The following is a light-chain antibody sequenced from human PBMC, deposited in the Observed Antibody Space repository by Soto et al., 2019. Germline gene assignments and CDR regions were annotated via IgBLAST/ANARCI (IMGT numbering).Light chain of an antibody. V-gene: IGKV3-20*01. J-gene: IGKJ3*01. CDR1: QTVSANY. CDR3: HQYGSAPCT. CDR2: GAS. Sequence: EVVLTQSPATLSLSPGERATLSCRAAQTVSANYFAWYQQKTGQAPRLLIYGASSRATGIPDSVSRSGSGIDITVTISRLEPEGFAVFYCHQYGSAPCTVGPGTKVDIK.